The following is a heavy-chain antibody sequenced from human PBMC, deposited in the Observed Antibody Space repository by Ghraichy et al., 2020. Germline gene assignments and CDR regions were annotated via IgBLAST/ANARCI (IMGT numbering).Heavy chain of an antibody. Sequence: GGSLRLSCAASGFTFDDYTMHWVRQAPGKGLEWVSLLSWDGGSTYYADSVKGRFTISRDNSKNSLYLQMNSLRTEDTALYYCAKAAYCGGDCYSAEYFQHWGQGTLVTVSS. D-gene: IGHD2-21*02. CDR1: GFTFDDYT. CDR2: LSWDGGST. V-gene: IGHV3-43*01. CDR3: AKAAYCGGDCYSAEYFQH. J-gene: IGHJ1*01.